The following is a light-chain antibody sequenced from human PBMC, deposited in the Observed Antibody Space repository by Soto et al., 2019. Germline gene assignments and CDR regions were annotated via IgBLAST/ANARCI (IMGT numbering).Light chain of an antibody. CDR3: QQYGSSST. V-gene: IGKV1-5*03. J-gene: IGKJ1*01. CDR2: KAS. CDR1: QTISSW. Sequence: DIQMTQSPSTLSGSVGDRVTITCRASQTISSWLAWYQQKPGKAPKLLIYKASTLKSGVPSRFSGSGSGTEFTLTISSLQPDDFATYYCQQYGSSSTFGQGTKVDIK.